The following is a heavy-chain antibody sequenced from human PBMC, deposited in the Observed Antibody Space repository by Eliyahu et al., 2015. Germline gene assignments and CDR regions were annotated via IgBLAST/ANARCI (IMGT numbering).Heavy chain of an antibody. Sequence: QVQLQESGPGLVKPSQTLSLTCXVSGGSIRXGSYYWSWIRQPAGKGLEWIGRIYTSGSTNYNPSLKSRVTISVDTSKNQFSLKLSSVTAADTAVYYCARDGVAGLSYYYMDVWGKGTTVTVSS. J-gene: IGHJ6*03. D-gene: IGHD6-19*01. CDR2: IYTSGST. CDR1: GGSIRXGSYY. V-gene: IGHV4-61*02. CDR3: ARDGVAGLSYYYMDV.